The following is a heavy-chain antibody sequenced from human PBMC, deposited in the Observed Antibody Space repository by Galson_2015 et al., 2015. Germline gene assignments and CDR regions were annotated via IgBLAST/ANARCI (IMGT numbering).Heavy chain of an antibody. Sequence: SLRLSCAASGFTFSSYEMNWVRQAPGKGLEWISQISTSGATIRYADSVKGRFTISRDNAENSLFLQMDTLRAEDTAVYYCARVGVAAADTGELDSWGQGTLVTVSS. J-gene: IGHJ1*01. D-gene: IGHD6-13*01. V-gene: IGHV3-48*03. CDR1: GFTFSSYE. CDR3: ARVGVAAADTGELDS. CDR2: ISTSGATI.